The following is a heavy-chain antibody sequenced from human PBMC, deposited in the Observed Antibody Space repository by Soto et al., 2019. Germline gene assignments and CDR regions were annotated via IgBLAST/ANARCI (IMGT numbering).Heavy chain of an antibody. V-gene: IGHV1-46*04. J-gene: IGHJ6*03. CDR2: VNPDGGWT. CDR3: ARSNNWNYYYYYYYMDV. Sequence: ASVKVSCTASGYTLSSHYMHWVRQAPGQGLEWMGLVNPDGGWTPYAQKLQGRVTMTRDTSTSTVYMELSSLRSEDTAVYYCARSNNWNYYYYYYYMDVWGKGTTVTVSS. CDR1: GYTLSSHY. D-gene: IGHD1-7*01.